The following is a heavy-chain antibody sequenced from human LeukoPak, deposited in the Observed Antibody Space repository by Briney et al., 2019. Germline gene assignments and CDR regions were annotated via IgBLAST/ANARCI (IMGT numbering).Heavy chain of an antibody. J-gene: IGHJ4*02. D-gene: IGHD3-22*01. CDR2: ISGYNGNT. CDR3: TSDPQYYYDGLGYYYRGH. Sequence: ASVKVSCKASGYTFTTYGITWVRQAPGQGLEWMGWISGYNGNTIYAQKLQGRVTMTTDTSTSTAYMGLRSLRSDDTAVYYCTSDPQYYYDGLGYYYRGHWGQGTLVIVSS. V-gene: IGHV1-18*01. CDR1: GYTFTTYG.